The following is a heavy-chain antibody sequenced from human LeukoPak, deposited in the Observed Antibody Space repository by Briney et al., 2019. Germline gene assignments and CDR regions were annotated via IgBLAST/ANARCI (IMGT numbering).Heavy chain of an antibody. CDR1: GFTFSSYS. Sequence: GGSLRLSCAASGFTFSSYSMNWVRQVPGKGLEWISYITSISSRIHYADSVKGRFTISRDSAKNSLYLQMDSLRVEDTAVYYCTRDPHALDFWGQGTRVTVSS. V-gene: IGHV3-48*01. D-gene: IGHD3-9*01. CDR3: TRDPHALDF. CDR2: ITSISSRI. J-gene: IGHJ1*01.